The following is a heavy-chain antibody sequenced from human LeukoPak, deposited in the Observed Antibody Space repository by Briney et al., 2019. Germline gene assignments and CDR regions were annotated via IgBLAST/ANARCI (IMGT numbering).Heavy chain of an antibody. D-gene: IGHD3-10*01. CDR1: GGSISSDNYY. CDR3: ATDNYGTFYYFAS. V-gene: IGHV4-31*03. CDR2: ISYSGST. J-gene: IGHJ4*02. Sequence: PSQTLSLTCTVSGGSISSDNYYWSWIRQRPGKGLEWIGYISYSGSTDYNPSLKSRVSISMDTSKNQFSLKLNSVTAADTAVYYCATDNYGTFYYFASWGQGTLVTVSS.